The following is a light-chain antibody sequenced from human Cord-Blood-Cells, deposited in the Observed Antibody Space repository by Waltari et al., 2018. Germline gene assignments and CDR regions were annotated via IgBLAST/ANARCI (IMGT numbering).Light chain of an antibody. V-gene: IGLV2-11*01. CDR1: SSDVGGYNY. CDR3: CSYAGSYNWV. J-gene: IGLJ3*02. CDR2: DVS. Sequence: QSALTQPRSVSGSPGQSVTISCTGTSSDVGGYNYVPWYQQHPAKAPKLMIYDVSKRPSAVPVRFSGSKSGNTASLTISGLQAEGEADYYCCSYAGSYNWVFGGGTKLTVL.